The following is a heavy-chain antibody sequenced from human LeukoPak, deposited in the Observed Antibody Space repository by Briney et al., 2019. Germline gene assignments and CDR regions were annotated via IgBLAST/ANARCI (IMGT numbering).Heavy chain of an antibody. CDR1: GFTLSSYA. J-gene: IGHJ4*02. Sequence: GGSLRLSCAASGFTLSSYAMSWVRQAPGKGLEWVSAISGSGGSTYYADSVKGRFTISRDNSKNTMYLQMNSLRAEDTAVYYCAKSRIVVVAAPLGYWGQGTLVTVSS. V-gene: IGHV3-23*01. CDR2: ISGSGGST. CDR3: AKSRIVVVAAPLGY. D-gene: IGHD2-15*01.